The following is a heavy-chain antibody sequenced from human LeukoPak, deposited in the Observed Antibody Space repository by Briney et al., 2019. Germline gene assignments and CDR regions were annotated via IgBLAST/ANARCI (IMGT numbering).Heavy chain of an antibody. V-gene: IGHV4-34*01. CDR1: GGSFSGYY. Sequence: SETLSLNCAVYGGSFSGYYWSWIRQPPGKGLEWIGEINHSGSTNYNPSLKSRVTISVDTSKNQFSLKLSSVTAADTAVYYCAGSLSGYGFDYWGQGTLVTVSS. CDR2: INHSGST. J-gene: IGHJ4*02. D-gene: IGHD5-12*01. CDR3: AGSLSGYGFDY.